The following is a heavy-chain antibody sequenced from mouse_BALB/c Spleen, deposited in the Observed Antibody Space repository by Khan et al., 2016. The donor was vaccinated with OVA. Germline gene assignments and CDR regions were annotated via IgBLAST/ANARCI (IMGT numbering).Heavy chain of an antibody. J-gene: IGHJ4*01. Sequence: QVQLQQSGAERAKPGASVKMSCKASGYTFTSYWMHWVKQRPGQGLEWIGYINPSTGYTEYNQKFKDKATLTTDESSSTAYMQLSSLTSEDSAVHYCAASILFYYSFDYWGQGTSVTVSA. V-gene: IGHV1-7*01. CDR1: GYTFTSYW. CDR3: AASILFYYSFDY. D-gene: IGHD6-1*01. CDR2: INPSTGYT.